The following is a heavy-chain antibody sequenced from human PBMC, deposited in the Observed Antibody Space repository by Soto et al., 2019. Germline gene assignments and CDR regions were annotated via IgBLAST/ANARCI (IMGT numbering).Heavy chain of an antibody. CDR3: ARGPGSSDWRFSYYYMDV. J-gene: IGHJ6*02. Sequence: QVQLVQSGAEVKKPGASVKVSCTFTSYDINWVRQATGQGLEWMGWMNPNSGNTRYAQKFQGRVTMTSNTSNFTAYMELSSLSSEDTAVYYCARGPGSSDWRFSYYYMDVWGQGTTVTVSS. CDR1: FTSYD. CDR2: MNPNSGNT. D-gene: IGHD6-19*01. V-gene: IGHV1-8*01.